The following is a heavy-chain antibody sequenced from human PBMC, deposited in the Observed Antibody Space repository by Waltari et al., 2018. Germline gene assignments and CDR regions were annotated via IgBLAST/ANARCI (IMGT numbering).Heavy chain of an antibody. D-gene: IGHD2-21*02. CDR2: ITHSGKT. V-gene: IGHV4-34*01. J-gene: IGHJ2*01. CDR3: ARGDFFDV. CDR1: GGPFSGFG. Sequence: QVQLQQWGAGQLKPSETLSLTCGVFGGPFSGFGWSWIRQSPGRGLEWIGEITHSGKTQINPSLKSRLSISVDTSKNQFSLNLTAVTVADTGVYYCARGDFFDVWGRGTLVTVSS.